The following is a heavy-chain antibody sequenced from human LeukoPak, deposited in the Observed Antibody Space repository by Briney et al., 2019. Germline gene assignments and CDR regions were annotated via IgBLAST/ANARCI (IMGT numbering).Heavy chain of an antibody. CDR3: ARDVRSYGEDYFDY. D-gene: IGHD1-26*01. V-gene: IGHV1-2*06. J-gene: IGHJ4*02. Sequence: ASVKVSCKASGYTFTGYYMHWVRQAPGQGLEWMGRINPNSGGTNYAQKFQGRVTMTRDTSISTAYRELSRLRSDDTAVYYCARDVRSYGEDYFDYWGQGTLVTVSS. CDR1: GYTFTGYY. CDR2: INPNSGGT.